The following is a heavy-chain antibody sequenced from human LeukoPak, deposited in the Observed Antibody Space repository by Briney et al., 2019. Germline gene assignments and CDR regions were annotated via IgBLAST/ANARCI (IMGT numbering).Heavy chain of an antibody. CDR1: GGSISSYY. V-gene: IGHV4-59*01. CDR3: ARSVVRDYMDV. Sequence: SETLSLTCTVSGGSISSYYWSWIRQPPGKGLEWIGYIYYSRSTNYNPSLKSRVTISVDTSKNQFSLKLSSVTAADTAVYYCARSVVRDYMDVWGKGTTVTISS. J-gene: IGHJ6*03. CDR2: IYYSRST. D-gene: IGHD2-15*01.